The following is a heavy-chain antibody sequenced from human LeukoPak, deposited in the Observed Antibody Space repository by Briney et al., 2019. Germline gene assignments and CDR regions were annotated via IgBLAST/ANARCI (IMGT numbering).Heavy chain of an antibody. CDR2: IYYSGST. CDR1: GGSISISSYY. J-gene: IGHJ4*02. CDR3: ARHHDSSDWSDY. D-gene: IGHD3-22*01. V-gene: IGHV4-39*01. Sequence: SETLSLTCTVSGGSISISSYYWGWIRQPPGKGLEWIGSIYYSGSTYYNPSLKSRVTISVDTSKNQFSLKLSSVTAADTAVYYCARHHDSSDWSDYWGQGTLVTASS.